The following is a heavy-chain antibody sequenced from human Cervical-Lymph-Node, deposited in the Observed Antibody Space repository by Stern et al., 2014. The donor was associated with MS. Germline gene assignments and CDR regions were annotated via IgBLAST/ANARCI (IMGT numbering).Heavy chain of an antibody. D-gene: IGHD1/OR15-1a*01. CDR2: IYYTGST. CDR3: ARGTMEQTYYFDF. V-gene: IGHV4-31*03. J-gene: IGHJ4*02. Sequence: VQLVESGPGLVKPSQTLSLTCTVSGGSISSGAYYWSWIRQHPGKGLEWMGYIYYTGSTYYNTSLKSRFTISVDTSKSQFSLKLSSVTAADTAVYYCARGTMEQTYYFDFWGQGTLVTVSS. CDR1: GGSISSGAYY.